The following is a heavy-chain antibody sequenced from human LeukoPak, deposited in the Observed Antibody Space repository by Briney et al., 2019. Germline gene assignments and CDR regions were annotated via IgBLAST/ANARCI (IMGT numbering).Heavy chain of an antibody. V-gene: IGHV1-69*01. J-gene: IGHJ4*02. Sequence: ASVKVSCKASGGTFSSYAISWVRQAPGQGLEWMGGIIPIFGTANYAQKFQGGVTITADESTSTAYMELSSLRSEDTAVYYCASSTPGAHCSSTSCLTPRIDYWGQGTLVTVSS. CDR2: IIPIFGTA. CDR3: ASSTPGAHCSSTSCLTPRIDY. D-gene: IGHD2-2*01. CDR1: GGTFSSYA.